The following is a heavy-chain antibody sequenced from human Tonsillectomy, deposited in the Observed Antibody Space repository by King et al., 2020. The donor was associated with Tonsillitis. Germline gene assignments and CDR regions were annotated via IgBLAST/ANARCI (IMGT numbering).Heavy chain of an antibody. CDR1: GFSLTNPKMG. CDR2: IFSNDEK. CDR3: TRIPPVAGNGAFFDY. J-gene: IGHJ4*02. V-gene: IGHV2-26*01. D-gene: IGHD6-19*01. Sequence: NLQESGPVLVKPPETLTLTCTFSGFSLTNPKMGVSWIRQPPGEALEWLAHIFSNDEKSYSTSLKSRLTIFKDTSKSQVVLTMTNVDPVDTATYYCTRIPPVAGNGAFFDYWGQGSLVTVSS.